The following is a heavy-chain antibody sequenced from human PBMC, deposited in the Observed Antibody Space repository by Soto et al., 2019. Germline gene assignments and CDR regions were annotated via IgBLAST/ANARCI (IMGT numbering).Heavy chain of an antibody. CDR1: GFTFSNCV. CDR3: AKTASMTIRDGFDH. Sequence: GGSLRLSCETSGFTFSNCVMTWVRQPPGKRLEWVSVITTNGHTAYADSVQGRFTISRDNSKNTAYLQMNSLRAEDTAVYYCAKTASMTIRDGFDHWGQGTLVTVSS. D-gene: IGHD4-17*01. CDR2: ITTNGHT. J-gene: IGHJ4*02. V-gene: IGHV3-23*01.